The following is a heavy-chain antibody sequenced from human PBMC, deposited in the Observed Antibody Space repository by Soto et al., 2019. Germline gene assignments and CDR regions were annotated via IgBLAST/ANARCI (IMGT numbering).Heavy chain of an antibody. V-gene: IGHV4-59*01. J-gene: IGHJ5*02. CDR3: ARTVTFIAARNNWFDP. CDR1: GGSISSYY. CDR2: IYYSGST. D-gene: IGHD6-6*01. Sequence: QVQLQESGPGLVKPSETLSLTCTVSGGSISSYYWSWIRQPPGKGLEWIGYIYYSGSTNYNPSLKSRVTISVDTSKNQFSLKLSSVTAADAAVYYCARTVTFIAARNNWFDPWGQGTLVTVSS.